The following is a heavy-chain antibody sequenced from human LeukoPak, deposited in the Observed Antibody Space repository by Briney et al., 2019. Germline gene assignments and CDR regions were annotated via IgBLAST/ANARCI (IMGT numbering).Heavy chain of an antibody. CDR1: GYTFTGYY. Sequence: ASVNVSCKASGYTFTGYYMHWVRQAPGQGLEWMGRINPNSGGTNYAQKFQGRVTMTRDTSISTAYMELSRLRSDDTAVYYCASIPAGSRIAVAGLGVDYWGQGTLVTVSS. V-gene: IGHV1-2*06. J-gene: IGHJ4*02. D-gene: IGHD6-19*01. CDR2: INPNSGGT. CDR3: ASIPAGSRIAVAGLGVDY.